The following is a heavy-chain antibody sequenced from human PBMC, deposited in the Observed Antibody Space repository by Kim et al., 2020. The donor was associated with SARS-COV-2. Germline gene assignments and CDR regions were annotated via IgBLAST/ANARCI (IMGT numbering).Heavy chain of an antibody. CDR2: INHSGST. CDR3: ARGTRQWLSRHYYYYMDV. V-gene: IGHV4-34*01. Sequence: SETLSLTCAVYGGSFSGYYWSWIRQPPGKGREWIGEINHSGSTNYNPSLKSRVTISVDTSKNQFSLKLSSVTAADTAVYYCARGTRQWLSRHYYYYMDVWGQGTTVTVSS. J-gene: IGHJ6*03. CDR1: GGSFSGYY. D-gene: IGHD6-19*01.